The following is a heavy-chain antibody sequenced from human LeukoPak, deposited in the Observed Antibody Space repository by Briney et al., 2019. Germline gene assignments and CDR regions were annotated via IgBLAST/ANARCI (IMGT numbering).Heavy chain of an antibody. CDR2: IYYSGST. V-gene: IGHV4-59*08. J-gene: IGHJ4*02. CDR3: ARHHSSAYPFDY. D-gene: IGHD3-22*01. Sequence: SETLSLTCTVSGGSISSYYWSWIRQPPGKGLEWIGYIYYSGSTNYNPSLKSRVTISVVTSQNHVPLKLTSMTAADTGLYYCARHHSSAYPFDYWGQGTLVTVSS. CDR1: GGSISSYY.